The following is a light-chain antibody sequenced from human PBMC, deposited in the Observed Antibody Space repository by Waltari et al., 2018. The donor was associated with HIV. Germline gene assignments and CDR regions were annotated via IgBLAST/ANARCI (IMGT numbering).Light chain of an antibody. CDR2: EVT. V-gene: IGLV2-23*02. CDR1: SSDVGSYDL. Sequence: QSALTQPASVSGSPGQSITMSCTGPSSDVGSYDLVPWYQHFPGKAPKLIIFEVTQRPSGISTRFSGSKSGSTASLTISGLQAEDEADYFCCSYAGPHPLVFGGGTKLTVL. J-gene: IGLJ2*01. CDR3: CSYAGPHPLV.